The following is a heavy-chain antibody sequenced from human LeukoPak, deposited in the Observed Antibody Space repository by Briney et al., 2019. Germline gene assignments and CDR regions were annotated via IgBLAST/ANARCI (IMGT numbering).Heavy chain of an antibody. CDR2: IYHSGST. CDR1: DYSISSAYY. CDR3: ARDQAYCGGDCYFDF. D-gene: IGHD2-21*02. J-gene: IGHJ4*02. Sequence: SETLSLTCAVSDYSISSAYYWGRIRQAPGKGLEWIGSIYHSGSTDYNPSLKSRVTISVDTSKNQFSLKLRSVTAADTAVYYCARDQAYCGGDCYFDFWGQGTLVTVSS. V-gene: IGHV4-38-2*02.